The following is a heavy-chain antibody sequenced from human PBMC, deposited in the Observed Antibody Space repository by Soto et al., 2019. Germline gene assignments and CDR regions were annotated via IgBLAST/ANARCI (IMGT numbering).Heavy chain of an antibody. CDR3: ARPGTYYDFWSGYSLPYGMDV. J-gene: IGHJ6*02. CDR2: ISSSSSYT. Sequence: PGGSLRLSCAASGFTFSDYYMSWIRQAPGKGLEWVSYISSSSSYTNYADSVKGRFTISRDNAKNSLYLQMNSLRAEDTAVYYCARPGTYYDFWSGYSLPYGMDVWGQGTTVTVSS. V-gene: IGHV3-11*06. CDR1: GFTFSDYY. D-gene: IGHD3-3*01.